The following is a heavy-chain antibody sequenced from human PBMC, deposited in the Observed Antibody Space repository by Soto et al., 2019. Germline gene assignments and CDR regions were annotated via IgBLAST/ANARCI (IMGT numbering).Heavy chain of an antibody. D-gene: IGHD6-6*01. CDR3: ARWGVAARPRYYYYYMDV. CDR2: IYYSGST. Sequence: NPSETLSLTCTVSGGSISSYYWSWIRQPPGKGLEWIGYIYYSGSTNYNPSLKSRVTISVDTSKNQFSLKLSSVTAADTAVYYCARWGVAARPRYYYYYMDVWGKGTTVTVSS. CDR1: GGSISSYY. J-gene: IGHJ6*03. V-gene: IGHV4-59*01.